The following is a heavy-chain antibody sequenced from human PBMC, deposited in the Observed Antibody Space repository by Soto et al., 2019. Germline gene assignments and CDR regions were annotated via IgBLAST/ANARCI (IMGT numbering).Heavy chain of an antibody. D-gene: IGHD6-13*01. CDR2: IYPGDSDT. J-gene: IGHJ1*01. CDR1: GYSFATSW. V-gene: IGHV5-51*01. CDR3: ARHSGVAEDGTD. Sequence: GESLKISCKGSGYSFATSWIGWVRQMPGKGLEWMGIIYPGDSDTRYSPSFRGQVAISADKSINTAYLQWSSLKASDTAMYYCARHSGVAEDGTDWGQGTLVTVSS.